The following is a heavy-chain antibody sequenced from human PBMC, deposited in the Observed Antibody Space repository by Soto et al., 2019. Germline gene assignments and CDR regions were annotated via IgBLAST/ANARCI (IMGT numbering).Heavy chain of an antibody. CDR2: ISYDGSNK. CDR3: AKDGTGGANDY. D-gene: IGHD1-26*01. J-gene: IGHJ4*02. V-gene: IGHV3-30*18. CDR1: GFTFSSYG. Sequence: QVQLVESGGGVVQPGRSLRLSCAASGFTFSSYGMHWVRQAPGKGLEWVAVISYDGSNKYYADSVKGRFTISRDNSKNTLYLQMNSLRAEDTAVYYCAKDGTGGANDYWGQGTLVTVSS.